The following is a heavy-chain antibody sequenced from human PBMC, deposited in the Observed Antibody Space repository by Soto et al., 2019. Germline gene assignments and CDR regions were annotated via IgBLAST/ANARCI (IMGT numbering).Heavy chain of an antibody. D-gene: IGHD4-17*01. CDR1: GGSISSYY. CDR3: ARVLRVTRTEYYFDY. V-gene: IGHV4-59*01. Sequence: QVQLQESGPGLVKPSETLSLTCTVSGGSISSYYWSWIRQPPGKGLEWIGYIYYSGSTNYNPSLKSRVTISVDTSKNQFSLKLSSVTAADTAVYYCARVLRVTRTEYYFDYWGQGTLVTVSS. CDR2: IYYSGST. J-gene: IGHJ4*02.